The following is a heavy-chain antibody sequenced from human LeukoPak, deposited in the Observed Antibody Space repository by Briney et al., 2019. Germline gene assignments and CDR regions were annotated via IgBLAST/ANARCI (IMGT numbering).Heavy chain of an antibody. V-gene: IGHV1-46*01. Sequence: ASLKASCKASGYNFISYYMHWVRQAPGQGLEWIGIINPSGGSTSYTQKFQDRVTMTRDTSTSTVYMELSSLKSEDTAVYYCAREDVVLVDAVRYYYYGMDVWGQGTTVTVSS. CDR3: AREDVVLVDAVRYYYYGMDV. CDR1: GYNFISYY. CDR2: INPSGGST. D-gene: IGHD2-8*01. J-gene: IGHJ6*02.